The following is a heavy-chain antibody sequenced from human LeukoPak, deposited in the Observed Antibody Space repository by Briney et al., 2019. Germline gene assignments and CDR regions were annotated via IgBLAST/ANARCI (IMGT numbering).Heavy chain of an antibody. J-gene: IGHJ4*02. D-gene: IGHD3-3*01. CDR2: IKQDGSEK. CDR1: GFTFSSYW. V-gene: IGHV3-7*01. CDR3: ARTRGPYYDFWSGYIDY. Sequence: GGSLRLSCAASGFTFSSYWMSWVRQAPGKGLEWVANIKQDGSEKYYVDSVKGRFTISRDNAKNSLYLQMNSLRAEDTAVYYCARTRGPYYDFWSGYIDYWGQGTLVTVSS.